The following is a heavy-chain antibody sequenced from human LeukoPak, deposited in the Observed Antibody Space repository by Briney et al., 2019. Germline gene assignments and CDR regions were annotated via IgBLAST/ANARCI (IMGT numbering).Heavy chain of an antibody. Sequence: ASVKVSCKASGYTFTSYGISWVRQAPGQGLEWMGWISAYNGNTNYAQKLQGRVTMTTDTSTCTAYMELRSLRSDDTAVYYCARDSLVGYYFDYWGQGTLVTVSS. CDR2: ISAYNGNT. J-gene: IGHJ4*02. CDR1: GYTFTSYG. CDR3: ARDSLVGYYFDY. V-gene: IGHV1-18*01. D-gene: IGHD6-13*01.